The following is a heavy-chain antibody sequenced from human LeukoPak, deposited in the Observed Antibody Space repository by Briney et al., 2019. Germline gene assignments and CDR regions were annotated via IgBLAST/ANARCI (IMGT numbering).Heavy chain of an antibody. CDR2: ISAYNGNT. D-gene: IGHD2-2*01. V-gene: IGHV1-18*01. Sequence: GASVKVSCKASGYTFTSYGISWVRQAPGQGLEWMGWISAYNGNTNYAQKLQGRVTMTTDTSTSTAYMELRSLRSDDTAVYYCARVELRYCSSTSCFNDYWGQGTLVTVSS. CDR3: ARVELRYCSSTSCFNDY. CDR1: GYTFTSYG. J-gene: IGHJ4*02.